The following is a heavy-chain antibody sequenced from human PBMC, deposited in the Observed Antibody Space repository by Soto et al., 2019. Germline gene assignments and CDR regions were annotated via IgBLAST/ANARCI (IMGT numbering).Heavy chain of an antibody. CDR2: INHSGST. Sequence: SETLSLTCAVYGGSFSGYYWSWIRQPPGKGLEWIGEINHSGSTNYNPSLKSRVTISVDTSKNQFSLKLSSVTAADTAVYYCARGCRYCSSTSCRPYYYYYYYMDVWGKGTTVTVSS. J-gene: IGHJ6*03. CDR3: ARGCRYCSSTSCRPYYYYYYYMDV. V-gene: IGHV4-34*01. D-gene: IGHD2-2*01. CDR1: GGSFSGYY.